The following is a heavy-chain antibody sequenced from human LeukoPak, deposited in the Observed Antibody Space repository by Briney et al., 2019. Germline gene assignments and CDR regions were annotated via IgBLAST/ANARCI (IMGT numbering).Heavy chain of an antibody. CDR3: AREGYCSSTSCYTFDY. J-gene: IGHJ4*02. V-gene: IGHV3-20*04. D-gene: IGHD2-2*02. CDR2: INWNGGST. Sequence: PGGSLRLSCAASGFICDDYGMSWVRQAPGKGLEWVSGINWNGGSTGYADSVKGRFTISRDNAKNSLYLQMNSLRAEDTALYYCAREGYCSSTSCYTFDYWGQGTLVTVSS. CDR1: GFICDDYG.